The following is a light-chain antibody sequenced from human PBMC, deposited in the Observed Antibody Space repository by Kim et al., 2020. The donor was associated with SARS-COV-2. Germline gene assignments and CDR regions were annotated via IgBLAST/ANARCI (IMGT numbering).Light chain of an antibody. J-gene: IGKJ1*01. CDR2: GAS. V-gene: IGKV3-15*01. CDR3: QQYNNWTPWT. CDR1: QSAGSN. Sequence: EIVMTQSPAILSVSPGERATLSCRASQSAGSNLAWYQQKPGQAPRLLSSGASTRATGIPARFSGSDSGTEFTLTVSSLQSEDFAVYYCQQYNNWTPWTFGQGTKVDIK.